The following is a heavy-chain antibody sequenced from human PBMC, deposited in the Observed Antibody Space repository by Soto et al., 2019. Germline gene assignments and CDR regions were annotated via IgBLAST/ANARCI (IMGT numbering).Heavy chain of an antibody. V-gene: IGHV3-48*02. CDR1: GFTFSSYS. J-gene: IGHJ6*02. D-gene: IGHD3-3*01. CDR2: ISSSSSTI. CDR3: AREDHDFWDPSLETGDAMDV. Sequence: GGSLRLSCAASGFTFSSYSMNWVRQAPGKGLEWVSYISSSSSTIYYADSVKGRFTISRDNAKNSLYLQMNSLRDEDTAVYYCAREDHDFWDPSLETGDAMDVWCQGTTVTLFS.